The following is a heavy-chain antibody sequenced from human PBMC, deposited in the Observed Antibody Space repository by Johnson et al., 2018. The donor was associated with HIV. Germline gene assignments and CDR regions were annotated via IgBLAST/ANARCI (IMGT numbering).Heavy chain of an antibody. D-gene: IGHD3-9*01. CDR3: VKGFGRYLKCGGGWLDAFDL. CDR2: INWNGGST. CDR1: GFTFDDYG. Sequence: VQLVESGGGLVQPGGSLRLSCAASGFTFDDYGMSWVRQAPGKGLEWVSGINWNGGSTGYAASVQGRVPISRANATNSLYLQRNTLRPEDTAFYHCVKGFGRYLKCGGGWLDAFDLWGQGTMVTVAS. J-gene: IGHJ3*01. V-gene: IGHV3-20*01.